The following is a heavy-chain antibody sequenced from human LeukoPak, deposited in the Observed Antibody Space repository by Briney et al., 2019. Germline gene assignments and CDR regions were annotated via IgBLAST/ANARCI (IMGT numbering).Heavy chain of an antibody. CDR2: ISWNSGSI. CDR3: AKDGTYSSGWYRRVDY. J-gene: IGHJ4*02. D-gene: IGHD6-19*01. Sequence: GRSLRLSCAASGFTFDDYAMHWVRQAPGKGLEWVSGISWNSGSIGYADSVKGRFTISRDNSKNTLYLQMNSLRAEDTAVYYCAKDGTYSSGWYRRVDYWGQGTLVTVSS. V-gene: IGHV3-9*01. CDR1: GFTFDDYA.